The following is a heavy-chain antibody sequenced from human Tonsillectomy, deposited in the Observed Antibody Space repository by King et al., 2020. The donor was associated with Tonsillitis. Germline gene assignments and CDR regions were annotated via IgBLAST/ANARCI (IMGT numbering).Heavy chain of an antibody. D-gene: IGHD2-2*01. Sequence: QLVQSGGGLVQPGGSLRLSCAASGFTFISYCMSWVRQAPGKGLEWVANIKKDGSQKYYVDSVEGRFTISRDNAKNSLYLQMNSLRAEDTAVYYCARGRYQPVDPWGQGTLVTVSS. CDR3: ARGRYQPVDP. J-gene: IGHJ5*02. CDR1: GFTFISYC. CDR2: IKKDGSQK. V-gene: IGHV3-7*01.